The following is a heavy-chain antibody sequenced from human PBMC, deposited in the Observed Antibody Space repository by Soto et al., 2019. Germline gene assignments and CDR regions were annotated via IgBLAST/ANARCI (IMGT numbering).Heavy chain of an antibody. V-gene: IGHV4-39*01. D-gene: IGHD1-1*01. CDR2: IYYRGNT. J-gene: IGHJ4*02. Sequence: SETRSLTCSVSGDSTNSDNYYWGWIRQPPGKGLEWIGSIYYRGNTYYNPSLKTRVTISLDKSKSQFSLKLNSVTAADSAVYFCVSLEGFAKLSDFFYYWGQGTLVPGSS. CDR1: GDSTNSDNYY. CDR3: VSLEGFAKLSDFFYY.